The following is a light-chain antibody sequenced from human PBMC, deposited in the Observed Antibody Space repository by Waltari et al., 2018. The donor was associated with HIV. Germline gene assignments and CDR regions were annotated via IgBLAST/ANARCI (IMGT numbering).Light chain of an antibody. V-gene: IGLV7-43*01. J-gene: IGLJ3*02. Sequence: QTVVTQEPSLTVSPGGTVTLTCASATGAVTNGHYPTWVQVRPGQKPRPPIYATVNKYSWTPALFSGSLLGDKAALTLSGALIEDESDYFCQLHFTGSSWLFGGGTRLTVL. CDR2: ATV. CDR3: QLHFTGSSWL. CDR1: TGAVTNGHY.